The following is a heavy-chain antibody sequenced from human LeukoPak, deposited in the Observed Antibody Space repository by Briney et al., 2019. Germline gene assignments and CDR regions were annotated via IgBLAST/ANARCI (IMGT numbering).Heavy chain of an antibody. V-gene: IGHV4-4*07. CDR1: GGSISSYY. J-gene: IGHJ5*02. CDR3: ASRAWNYFWFDP. Sequence: SETLSLTCTVSGGSISSYYWSWIRQPAGKGLEWIGRIYTSGSTNYNPSLKSRVTISVDTSKNQFSLKLSSVTAADTAMYYCASRAWNYFWFDPWGQGTLVTVSS. CDR2: IYTSGST. D-gene: IGHD1-7*01.